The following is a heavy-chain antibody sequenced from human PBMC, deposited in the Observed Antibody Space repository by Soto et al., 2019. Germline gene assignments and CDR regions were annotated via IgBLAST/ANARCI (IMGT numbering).Heavy chain of an antibody. CDR3: ARDPGLVYAINRFDP. CDR2: ISAYNGNT. V-gene: IGHV1-18*01. D-gene: IGHD2-8*01. J-gene: IGHJ5*02. Sequence: GASVKVSCKASGYTFTSYGISWVRQAPGQGLEWMGWISAYNGNTNYAQKLQGRVTMTTDTSTSTAYMELRSLRSDDTAVYYCARDPGLVYAINRFDPWGQGTLVTVSS. CDR1: GYTFTSYG.